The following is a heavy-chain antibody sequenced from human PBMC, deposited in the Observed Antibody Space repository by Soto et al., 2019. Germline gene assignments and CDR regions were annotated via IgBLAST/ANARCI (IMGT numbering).Heavy chain of an antibody. CDR3: ARDRAYSSSWYPLGYYYGMDV. V-gene: IGHV6-1*01. Sequence: SQTLSLTCAISGDSVSSNSAAWNWIRQSPSRGLEWLGRTYYRSKWYNDYAVSVKSRITINPDTSKNQFSLQLNSVTPEDTAVYYCARDRAYSSSWYPLGYYYGMDVWGQGTTVTVS. J-gene: IGHJ6*02. D-gene: IGHD6-13*01. CDR1: GDSVSSNSAA. CDR2: TYYRSKWYN.